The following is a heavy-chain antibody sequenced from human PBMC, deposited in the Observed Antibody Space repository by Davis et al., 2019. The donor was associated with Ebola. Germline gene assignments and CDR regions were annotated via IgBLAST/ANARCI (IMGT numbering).Heavy chain of an antibody. CDR3: ARVRSWVGGGDSSVP. D-gene: IGHD3-10*01. CDR2: ISAYNGKT. Sequence: ASAKVSCKTFCYTFTSYGITWARQAPGQGLGWMGWISAYNGKTSYAQNFQDRVTMTTDTSTTTAYMELRSLTSDDTAVYYCARVRSWVGGGDSSVPWGQGTLVTVSS. J-gene: IGHJ5*02. V-gene: IGHV1-18*01. CDR1: CYTFTSYG.